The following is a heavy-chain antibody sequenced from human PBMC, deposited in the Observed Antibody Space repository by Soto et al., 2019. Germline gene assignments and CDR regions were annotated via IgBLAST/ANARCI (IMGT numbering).Heavy chain of an antibody. J-gene: IGHJ6*02. D-gene: IGHD4-17*01. V-gene: IGHV5-10-1*01. CDR3: AILPTVTYYYYGMDV. CDR1: GYSFTSYW. CDR2: IDPSDSYT. Sequence: PGESLKISCKGSGYSFTSYWISWVRQMPGKGLEWMGRIDPSDSYTNYSPSFQGHVTISADKSISTAYLQWSSLKASDTAMYYCAILPTVTYYYYGMDVWGQGTTVTVSS.